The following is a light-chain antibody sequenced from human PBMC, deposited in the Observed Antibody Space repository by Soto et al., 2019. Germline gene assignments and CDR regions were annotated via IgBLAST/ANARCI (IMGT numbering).Light chain of an antibody. CDR3: RQYGRFSYT. V-gene: IGKV3-20*01. CDR2: GAS. CDR1: QSVSSSY. J-gene: IGKJ2*01. Sequence: EIVLTQSPGTLSLSPGERATLSCRASQSVSSSYLAWYQQKPGQAPRLLIYGASGRATGIPDRFSGSGSGTDFTLTTSIPAPEDFAVYYCRQYGRFSYTFGQGPKREIK.